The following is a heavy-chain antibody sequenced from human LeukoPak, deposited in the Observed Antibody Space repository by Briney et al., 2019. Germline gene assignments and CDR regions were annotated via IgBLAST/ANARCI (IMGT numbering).Heavy chain of an antibody. D-gene: IGHD5-12*01. V-gene: IGHV4-59*08. CDR2: ICYSGST. Sequence: KPSETLSLTCTVSGESISGFYWTWIRQPPGKGLEWIGYICYSGSTNYNPSLKSRVTISVDTSKNQFSLKLSSVTAADTAVYYCARVEVATIHYFDYWGQGTLVTVSS. J-gene: IGHJ4*02. CDR1: GESISGFY. CDR3: ARVEVATIHYFDY.